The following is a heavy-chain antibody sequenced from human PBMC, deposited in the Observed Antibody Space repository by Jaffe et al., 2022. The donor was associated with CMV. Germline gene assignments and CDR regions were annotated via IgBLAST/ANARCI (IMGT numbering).Heavy chain of an antibody. V-gene: IGHV4-39*01. CDR1: GGSISSSSYY. J-gene: IGHJ6*02. Sequence: QLQLQESGPGLVKPSETLSLTCTVSGGSISSSSYYWGWIRQPPGKGLEWIGSIYYSGSTYYNPSLKSRVTISVDTSKNQFSLKLSSVTAADTAVYYCAITPLYCSSTSCSHLGGMDVWGQGTTVTVSS. CDR2: IYYSGST. D-gene: IGHD2-2*01. CDR3: AITPLYCSSTSCSHLGGMDV.